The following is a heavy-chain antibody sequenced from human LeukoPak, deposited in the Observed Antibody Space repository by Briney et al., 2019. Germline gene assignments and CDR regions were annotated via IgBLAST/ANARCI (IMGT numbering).Heavy chain of an antibody. CDR1: GFTFSSYW. D-gene: IGHD5-18*01. Sequence: GGSLRLSCAASGFTFSSYWMSWVRQAPGKGLEWVANIKQDGSEKKYVDSVKGRLTISRDNAKNSLYLQMNSLRVEDTAVYYCVRDSLVGYGHRYFDCWGQGTLVTVSS. V-gene: IGHV3-7*01. CDR3: VRDSLVGYGHRYFDC. CDR2: IKQDGSEK. J-gene: IGHJ4*02.